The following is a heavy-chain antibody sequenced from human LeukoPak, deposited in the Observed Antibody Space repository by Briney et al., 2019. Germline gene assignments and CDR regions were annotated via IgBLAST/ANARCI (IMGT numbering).Heavy chain of an antibody. CDR1: GFTFSSYA. J-gene: IGHJ4*02. CDR3: AREPMIVVVIPYFDY. Sequence: PGGSLRLSCAASGFTFSSYAMSWVRQAPGKGLEWVSDISGSGGSTYYADSVKGRFTISRDNSKNTLYLQMNSLRAEDTAVYYCAREPMIVVVIPYFDYWGQGTLVTVSS. D-gene: IGHD3-22*01. CDR2: ISGSGGST. V-gene: IGHV3-23*01.